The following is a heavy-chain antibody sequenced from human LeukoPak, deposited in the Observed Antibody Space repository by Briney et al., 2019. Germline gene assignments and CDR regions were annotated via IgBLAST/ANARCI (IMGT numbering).Heavy chain of an antibody. D-gene: IGHD3-3*01. CDR2: ISASGGST. CDR1: GFTFSSYS. J-gene: IGHJ3*02. CDR3: AKDAGYDFWSGYRTGGDAFDI. V-gene: IGHV3-23*01. Sequence: PGGSLRLSCAASGFTFSSYSMSWVRQPPGKGLEWVSAISASGGSTYYADSVKGRFTISRDNSKNTLYLQMNSLRAEDTAVYYCAKDAGYDFWSGYRTGGDAFDIWGQGTMVTVSS.